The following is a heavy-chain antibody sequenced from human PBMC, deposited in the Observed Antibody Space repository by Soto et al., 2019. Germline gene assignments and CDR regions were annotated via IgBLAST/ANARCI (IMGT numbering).Heavy chain of an antibody. CDR2: LSRSGGAT. CDR1: GFNTRFYS. V-gene: IGHV3-23*01. J-gene: IGHJ6*02. Sequence: GGSLRLSCTASGFNTRFYSMSWVRQTPGKGLEWVAALSRSGGATYYADSVRGRFTISRDNSKNTLYLQMNSLRAEDTAVYYCAKDDTDIVVVVADPYYYYGMDVWGQGTTVTVSS. D-gene: IGHD2-15*01. CDR3: AKDDTDIVVVVADPYYYYGMDV.